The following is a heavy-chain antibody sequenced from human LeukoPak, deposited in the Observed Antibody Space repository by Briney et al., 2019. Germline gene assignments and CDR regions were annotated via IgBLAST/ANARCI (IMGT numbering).Heavy chain of an antibody. CDR2: IHYSGST. J-gene: IGHJ4*02. D-gene: IGHD6-13*01. CDR3: ARQYSSSWLYYFDY. V-gene: IGHV4-59*11. Sequence: SETLSLTCTVSGGSITGHYWSCIRQPPGKGLEWIGYIHYSGSTNYNPSLKSRATISEDTSKNQFSLKLSSVTAADTAVYYCARQYSSSWLYYFDYWGQGTLVTVSS. CDR1: GGSITGHY.